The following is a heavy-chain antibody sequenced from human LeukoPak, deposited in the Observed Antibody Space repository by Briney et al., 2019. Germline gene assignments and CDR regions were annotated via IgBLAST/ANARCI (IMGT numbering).Heavy chain of an antibody. CDR3: AKGPDILTGVDY. CDR2: ISGSGGST. CDR1: GVTFSSYA. Sequence: GGSLRLSCAASGVTFSSYAMSWVRQAPGKGLEWVSAISGSGGSTYYADSVKGRFTISRDNSKNTLYLQMNSLRAEDTAVYYCAKGPDILTGVDYWGQGTLVTVSS. J-gene: IGHJ4*02. D-gene: IGHD3-9*01. V-gene: IGHV3-23*01.